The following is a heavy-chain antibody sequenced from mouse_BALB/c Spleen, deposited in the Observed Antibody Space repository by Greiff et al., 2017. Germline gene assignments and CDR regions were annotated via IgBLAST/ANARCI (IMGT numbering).Heavy chain of an antibody. CDR1: GYSITSDYA. Sequence: EVKLQESGPGLVKPSQSLSLTCTVTGYSITSDYAWNWIRQFPGNKLEWMGYISYSGSTSYNPSLKSRISITRDTSKNQFFLQLNSVTTEDTATYYCASSPENYYAMDYWGQGTSVTVSS. V-gene: IGHV3-2*02. CDR2: ISYSGST. J-gene: IGHJ4*01. CDR3: ASSPENYYAMDY.